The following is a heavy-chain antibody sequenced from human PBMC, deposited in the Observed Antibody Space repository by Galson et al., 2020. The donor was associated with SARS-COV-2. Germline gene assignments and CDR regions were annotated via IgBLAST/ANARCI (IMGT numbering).Heavy chain of an antibody. Sequence: SETLSLTCTVSGYSISSGYYWGWTRQPPGKGLEWIGSIYHSGSTYYNPSLTSRVTISVDTSKNQFSLKLSSVTAADTAVYYCALREAYCGGDCYPFDACDIWCQVTMVIVSS. CDR3: ALREAYCGGDCYPFDACDI. J-gene: IGHJ3*02. CDR1: GYSISSGYY. V-gene: IGHV4-38-2*02. CDR2: IYHSGST. D-gene: IGHD2-21*01.